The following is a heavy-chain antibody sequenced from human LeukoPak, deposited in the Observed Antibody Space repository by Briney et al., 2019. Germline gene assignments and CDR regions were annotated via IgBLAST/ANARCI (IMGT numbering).Heavy chain of an antibody. CDR1: GGSFSGYY. J-gene: IGHJ3*02. Sequence: KSSETLSLTCAVYGGSFSGYYWSWIRHPPGKGLEWIGEINHRGSTNYNPSLKSRVTISVDTSKNQFSLKLSCVTAADTAVYYCASPNSEEAFDIWGQGTMVTVPT. CDR2: INHRGST. D-gene: IGHD4-11*01. CDR3: ASPNSEEAFDI. V-gene: IGHV4-34*01.